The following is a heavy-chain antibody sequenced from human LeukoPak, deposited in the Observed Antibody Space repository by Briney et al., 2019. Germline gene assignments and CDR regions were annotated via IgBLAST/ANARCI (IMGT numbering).Heavy chain of an antibody. Sequence: ASVKVSCKASGYTFTSYAMNWVRQAPGQGLEWMGWINTNTGNPTYAQGFTGRFVFSLDTSVSTAYLQISSLKAEDTAVYYCARERHCSSTSCYYVSLWFDPWGQGTLVIVSS. V-gene: IGHV7-4-1*02. D-gene: IGHD2-2*01. J-gene: IGHJ5*02. CDR3: ARERHCSSTSCYYVSLWFDP. CDR2: INTNTGNP. CDR1: GYTFTSYA.